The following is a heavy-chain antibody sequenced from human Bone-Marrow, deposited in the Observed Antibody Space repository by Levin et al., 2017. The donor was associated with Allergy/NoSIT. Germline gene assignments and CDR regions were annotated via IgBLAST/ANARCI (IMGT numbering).Heavy chain of an antibody. CDR3: AKVVGQWLVHDAFDI. D-gene: IGHD6-19*01. Sequence: GRSLRLSCVASGFRFSSFGMHWVRQAPGKGLDWVAVTSYDGSNKYYADSVKGRFTISRDNSKNTLYLQMNSLRAEDTAVYYCAKVVGQWLVHDAFDIWGQGTMVTVSS. J-gene: IGHJ3*02. CDR2: TSYDGSNK. V-gene: IGHV3-30*18. CDR1: GFRFSSFG.